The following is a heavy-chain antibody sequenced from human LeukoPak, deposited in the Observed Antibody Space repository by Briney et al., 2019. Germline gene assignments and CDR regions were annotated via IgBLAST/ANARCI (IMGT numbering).Heavy chain of an antibody. Sequence: GGSLRLSCAASGFTFSSYAMHWVRQAPGKGLEYVSAISSNGGSTYYANSVKGRFTISRDNSKNTLYLQIGSLRAEDMAVYYCARVGGDYSVDYWGQGTLVTVSS. V-gene: IGHV3-64*01. D-gene: IGHD4-17*01. CDR1: GFTFSSYA. CDR2: ISSNGGST. J-gene: IGHJ4*02. CDR3: ARVGGDYSVDY.